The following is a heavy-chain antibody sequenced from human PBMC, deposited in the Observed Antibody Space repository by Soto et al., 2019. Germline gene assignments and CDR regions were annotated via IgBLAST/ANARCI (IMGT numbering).Heavy chain of an antibody. CDR3: AREPVGPDYAMDV. V-gene: IGHV3-33*01. CDR1: GFDFSSYG. D-gene: IGHD1-26*01. Sequence: QMQLVESGGVVVQPGRSLRLSCAASGFDFSSYGMHWVRQTPGKGLEWVAVLGFDGGGRYYADSVKGRFTISRDNSKKMLYLQMDSLRAEDTALYYCAREPVGPDYAMDVWGQGTTVTVSS. CDR2: LGFDGGGR. J-gene: IGHJ6*02.